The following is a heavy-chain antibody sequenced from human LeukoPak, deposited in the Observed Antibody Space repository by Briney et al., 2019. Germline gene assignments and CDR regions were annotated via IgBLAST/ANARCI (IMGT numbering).Heavy chain of an antibody. CDR1: GFAFNTYA. Sequence: GRSLRLSCAASGFAFNTYAMHWVRQAPGQGLEWVALIWHDGSHKFYSNSVRGQFTISRDNSKNTVSLQMNNLRPEDTAVYYCARETFGSGSYPDFWGQGTLVTVSS. D-gene: IGHD3-10*01. J-gene: IGHJ4*02. CDR3: ARETFGSGSYPDF. CDR2: IWHDGSHK. V-gene: IGHV3-33*01.